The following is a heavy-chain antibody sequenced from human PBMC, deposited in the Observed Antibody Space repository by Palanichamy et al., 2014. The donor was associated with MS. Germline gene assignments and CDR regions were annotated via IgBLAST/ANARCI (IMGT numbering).Heavy chain of an antibody. D-gene: IGHD3-3*01. V-gene: IGHV3-33*01. CDR3: ARGFQSVFDY. Sequence: QVQLGESGGGVVQPGRSLRLSCVASGFTFSTHAMHWVRQAPGKGLEWVAVIWSDGSYKYYVDSVKGRFTISRDNSRNTVYLQMSSLRVEDTGVYYCARGFQSVFDYWGQGTLVTASS. CDR1: GFTFSTHA. CDR2: IWSDGSYK. J-gene: IGHJ4*02.